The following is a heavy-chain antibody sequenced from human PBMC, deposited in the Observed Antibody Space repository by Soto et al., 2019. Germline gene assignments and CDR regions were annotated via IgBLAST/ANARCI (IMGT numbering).Heavy chain of an antibody. D-gene: IGHD3-22*01. Sequence: SETLSLTCTVSGGTISSGYYYWIWIRQPPGKGLEWIRYNYYSGSTYYYTSLQRRVTISVDASKNQFSLKLSSVTAADTAVYYCARGSYDYDSSGYFLDYWGQGTLVTVSS. CDR3: ARGSYDYDSSGYFLDY. CDR1: GGTISSGYYY. CDR2: NYYSGST. J-gene: IGHJ4*02. V-gene: IGHV4-30-4*01.